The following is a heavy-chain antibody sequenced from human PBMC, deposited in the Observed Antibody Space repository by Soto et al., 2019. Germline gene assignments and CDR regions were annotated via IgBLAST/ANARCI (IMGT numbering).Heavy chain of an antibody. CDR3: ARGEQLVHFDS. J-gene: IGHJ4*01. V-gene: IGHV1-2*04. CDR2: INPNGGGT. D-gene: IGHD6-6*01. CDR1: GYIFPDYY. Sequence: QVQLVQSGAEVKKPGASVKVSCKASGYIFPDYYVHWVRQAPGEGLEWMGRINPNGGGTNYAQKFEGWVTMTKDTSIRTAYMELSRLNFDDTAVYYCARGEQLVHFDSWGQGTLVTVSS.